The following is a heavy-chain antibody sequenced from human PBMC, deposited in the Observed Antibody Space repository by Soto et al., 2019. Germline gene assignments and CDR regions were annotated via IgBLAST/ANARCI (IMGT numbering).Heavy chain of an antibody. CDR2: INAGNGNT. J-gene: IGHJ4*02. Sequence: ASVKVSCKASGYTFTSYAMHWLRQAPGQRLEWMGWINAGNGNTKYSQKFQGRVTITRDTSASTAYMELSSLRSEDTAVYYCARDQGYSYGLFDYWGQGTLVTVSS. CDR1: GYTFTSYA. CDR3: ARDQGYSYGLFDY. V-gene: IGHV1-3*01. D-gene: IGHD5-18*01.